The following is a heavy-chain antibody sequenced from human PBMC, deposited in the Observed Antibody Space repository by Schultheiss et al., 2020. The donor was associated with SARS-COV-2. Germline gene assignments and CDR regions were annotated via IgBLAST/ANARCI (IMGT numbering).Heavy chain of an antibody. D-gene: IGHD3-3*01. J-gene: IGHJ4*02. CDR2: IYYSGST. CDR1: GGSISSSSYY. CDR3: ARDDFWSAIARLYDY. Sequence: SETLSLTCTVSGGSISSSSYYWGWIRQPPGKGLEWIGSIYYSGSTNYNPSLKSRVTISVDTSKNQFSLKLSSVTAADTAVYYCARDDFWSAIARLYDYWGQGTLVTVSS. V-gene: IGHV4-39*07.